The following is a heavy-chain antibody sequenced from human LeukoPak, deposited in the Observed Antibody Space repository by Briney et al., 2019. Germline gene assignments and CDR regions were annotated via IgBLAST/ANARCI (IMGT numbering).Heavy chain of an antibody. V-gene: IGHV1-18*01. J-gene: IGHJ3*02. Sequence: GASVKVSCKASGYTFTSYGISWVRQAPGQGLEWMEWISAYNGNTNYAQKLQGRVTMTTDTSTSTAYMELRSLRSDDTAVYYCARDVTQQLDDAFDIWGQGTMVTVSS. CDR3: ARDVTQQLDDAFDI. D-gene: IGHD6-6*01. CDR2: ISAYNGNT. CDR1: GYTFTSYG.